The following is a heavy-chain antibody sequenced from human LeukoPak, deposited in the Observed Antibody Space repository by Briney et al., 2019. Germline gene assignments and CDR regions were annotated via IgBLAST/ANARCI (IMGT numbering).Heavy chain of an antibody. CDR2: ISYSGGT. J-gene: IGHJ4*02. Sequence: SETLSLTCNVSGGSISSANLYWSWIRQPPGKGLEWIGYISYSGGTYYNASLKSRVTISFDTSNNRFSLKLTSMTAADTAIYFCARVDMATIFDYWGQGALVTVSS. CDR1: GGSISSANLY. CDR3: ARVDMATIFDY. D-gene: IGHD5-24*01. V-gene: IGHV4-30-4*01.